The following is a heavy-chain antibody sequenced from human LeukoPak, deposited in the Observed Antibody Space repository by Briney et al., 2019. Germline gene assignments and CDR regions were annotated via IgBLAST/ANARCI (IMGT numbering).Heavy chain of an antibody. CDR1: GFTFSSYE. CDR3: ARVDCSSTSCYQLDP. V-gene: IGHV3-48*03. Sequence: PGGSLRLSCAASGFTFSSYEMNWVRQAPGKGLEWVSYISSSGSTIYYADSVKGRFTISRDNAKNSLYLQMNSLRAEDTAVYYCARVDCSSTSCYQLDPWGQGTLVTVSS. J-gene: IGHJ5*02. CDR2: ISSSGSTI. D-gene: IGHD2-2*01.